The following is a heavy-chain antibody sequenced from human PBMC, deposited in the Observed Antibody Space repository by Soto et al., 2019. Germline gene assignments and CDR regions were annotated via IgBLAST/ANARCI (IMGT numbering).Heavy chain of an antibody. CDR1: GGAFSGYY. CDR2: KEHGGST. D-gene: IGHD2-15*01. Sequence: SETLSLTCAVYGGAFSGYYWTWVRQTPGKGLEWIGEKEHGGSTTYNPSLQSRVTISVDSSKKQVSLQLTSVTAADTAVYYCARGHYCSGGSCDTWNYYYYYMAVWGKGTTVTVSS. J-gene: IGHJ6*03. CDR3: ARGHYCSGGSCDTWNYYYYYMAV. V-gene: IGHV4-34*01.